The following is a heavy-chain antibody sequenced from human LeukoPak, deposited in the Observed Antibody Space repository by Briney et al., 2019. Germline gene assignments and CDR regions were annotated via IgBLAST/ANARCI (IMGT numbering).Heavy chain of an antibody. Sequence: SSETLSLTCAVSGGSISSGGYSWSWIRQPPGKGLEWIGYIYHSGSTYYNPSLKSRVTISVDRSKNQFSLKLSSVTAADTAVYYCARDLQTTAKRSYYYDSSGSCDYWGQGTLVTVSS. CDR2: IYHSGST. CDR3: ARDLQTTAKRSYYYDSSGSCDY. D-gene: IGHD3-22*01. J-gene: IGHJ4*02. V-gene: IGHV4-30-2*01. CDR1: GGSISSGGYS.